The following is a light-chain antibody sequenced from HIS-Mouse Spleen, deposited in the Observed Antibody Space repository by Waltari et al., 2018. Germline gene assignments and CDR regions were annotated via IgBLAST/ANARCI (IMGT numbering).Light chain of an antibody. CDR3: QSADSSGTYV. CDR2: KDS. V-gene: IGLV3-25*03. Sequence: SYELTQPPSVSVSPGQTARITCSGDALPKQYAYWYQQKPGQAPVRVIYKDSERPSGIPARFSSSRSGTTVTLTISGVQAEDEADYYCQSADSSGTYVFGTGTKVTVL. CDR1: ALPKQY. J-gene: IGLJ1*01.